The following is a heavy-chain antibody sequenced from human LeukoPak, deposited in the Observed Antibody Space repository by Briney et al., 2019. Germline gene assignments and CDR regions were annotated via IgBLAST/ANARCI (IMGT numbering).Heavy chain of an antibody. CDR3: AKDLHRGYSGHESWGLIDY. V-gene: IGHV3-30*18. CDR2: ISYDGSNK. CDR1: GFTFSSYG. Sequence: PGGSLRLSCAASGFTFSSYGMHWVRQAPGKGLEWVAVISYDGSNKYYADSVKGRFTISRDNSKNTLYLQMNSLRAEDTAVYYCAKDLHRGYSGHESWGLIDYWGQGTLVTVSS. J-gene: IGHJ4*02. D-gene: IGHD5-12*01.